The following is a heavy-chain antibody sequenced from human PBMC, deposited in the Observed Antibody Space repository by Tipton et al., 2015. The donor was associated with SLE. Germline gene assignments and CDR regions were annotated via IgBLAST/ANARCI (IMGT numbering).Heavy chain of an antibody. D-gene: IGHD6-13*01. V-gene: IGHV3-21*01. J-gene: IGHJ4*02. CDR1: GFTFSSYS. Sequence: SLRLSCAASGFTFSSYSMNWVRQAPGKGLEWVSSISSSSSYIYYADSVKGRFTISRDNAKNSLYLQMNSLRAEDTAVYYCARDRRVAAAASGVDYWGQGTLVTVPS. CDR2: ISSSSSYI. CDR3: ARDRRVAAAASGVDY.